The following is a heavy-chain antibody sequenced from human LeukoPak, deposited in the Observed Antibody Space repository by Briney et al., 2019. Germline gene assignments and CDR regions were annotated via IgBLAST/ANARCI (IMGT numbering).Heavy chain of an antibody. V-gene: IGHV3-64D*09. CDR1: GFTFSSYA. D-gene: IGHD3-22*01. CDR2: ISSNGGST. CDR3: VKEGAKRSGFDAFDV. J-gene: IGHJ3*01. Sequence: GGSLRLSCSASGFTFSSYAMHWVRQAPGKGLDYVSTISSNGGSTFYADSVKGRFTISRDNSKNTLYLQMSSLRPEDTAVFYCVKEGAKRSGFDAFDVWGQGTMVTVSS.